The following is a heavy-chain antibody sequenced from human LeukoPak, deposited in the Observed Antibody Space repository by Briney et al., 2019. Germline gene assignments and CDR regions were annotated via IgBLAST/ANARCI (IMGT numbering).Heavy chain of an antibody. J-gene: IGHJ1*01. CDR2: LYSGGSI. CDR3: ARGRLDSSGYYLKH. D-gene: IGHD3-22*01. CDR1: GFTVSATH. Sequence: PGGSLRLSCAASGFTVSATHMSWVRQTPGKGLEWVSTLYSGGSIYYADSVKGRFTISRDNSKNTLYLQMNSLRAEDTAVYYCARGRLDSSGYYLKHWGQGTLVTVSS. V-gene: IGHV3-53*01.